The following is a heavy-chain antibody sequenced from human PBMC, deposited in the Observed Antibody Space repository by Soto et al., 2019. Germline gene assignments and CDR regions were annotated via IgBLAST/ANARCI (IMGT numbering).Heavy chain of an antibody. V-gene: IGHV3-48*02. CDR3: ARDTVTMIVVVRAFGRDV. D-gene: IGHD3-22*01. J-gene: IGHJ6*02. CDR2: ISSSSSTI. CDR1: GFTFSSYS. Sequence: EVQLVESGGGLVQPGGSLRLSCAASGFTFSSYSMNWVRQAPGKGLEWVSYISSSSSTIYYADSVKGRFTISRDNAKNSLYLQMNSLRDEDTAVYYCARDTVTMIVVVRAFGRDVWGQVTTVTVSS.